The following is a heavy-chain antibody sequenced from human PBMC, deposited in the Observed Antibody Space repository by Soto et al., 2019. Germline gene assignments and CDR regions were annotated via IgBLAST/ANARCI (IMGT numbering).Heavy chain of an antibody. V-gene: IGHV3-30-3*01. CDR3: ARDSSSPYYDFWSGYSNWFDP. J-gene: IGHJ5*02. CDR2: ISYDGSNK. CDR1: GFTFSSYA. D-gene: IGHD3-3*01. Sequence: GGSLRLSCAASGFTFSSYAMHWVRQAPGKGLEWVAVISYDGSNKYYADSVKGRFTISRDNSKNTLYLQMNSLRAEDTAVYYCARDSSSPYYDFWSGYSNWFDPWGQGTLVTVSS.